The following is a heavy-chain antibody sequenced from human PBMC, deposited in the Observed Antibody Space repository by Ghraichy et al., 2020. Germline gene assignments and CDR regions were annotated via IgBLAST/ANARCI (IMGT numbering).Heavy chain of an antibody. J-gene: IGHJ4*02. D-gene: IGHD3-16*02. CDR3: ARAHDYVWGSYRPLDC. CDR1: GFTFSSYA. V-gene: IGHV3-30*04. Sequence: GSLRLSCAGSGFTFSSYAMHWIRQAPGKGLEWVAIISYDGTYKFYADSVKGRFTISRDNSKNTLYLQMNSLRAEDTALYYCARAHDYVWGSYRPLDCWGQGTLVTVSS. CDR2: ISYDGTYK.